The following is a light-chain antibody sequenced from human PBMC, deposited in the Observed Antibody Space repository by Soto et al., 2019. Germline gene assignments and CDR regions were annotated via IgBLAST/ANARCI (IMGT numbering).Light chain of an antibody. J-gene: IGKJ1*01. Sequence: DVQMTQTPSTLSASVGDRVTITWRASQSTSSYLAWYQQKPGKPPKVLIYGASNLQSGVPPRFSGSGSGTDFTLAISSLQPEDSATYYCLQDINYPWTFGQGAKV. CDR3: LQDINYPWT. CDR2: GAS. V-gene: IGKV1-5*01. CDR1: QSTSSY.